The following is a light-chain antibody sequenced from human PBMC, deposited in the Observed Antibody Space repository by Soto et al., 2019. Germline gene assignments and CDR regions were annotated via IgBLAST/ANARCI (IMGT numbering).Light chain of an antibody. Sequence: IQMTQSPSSLSASVGDRVTITCRASQGIRTYLAWYQQKPGKVPKLLIFSASTLQSGVPPRFSGSGSGTDFTLTISSLQPEDVASYYCQKYDSAPWTCGQGTKVEIK. CDR2: SAS. CDR1: QGIRTY. J-gene: IGKJ1*01. V-gene: IGKV1-27*01. CDR3: QKYDSAPWT.